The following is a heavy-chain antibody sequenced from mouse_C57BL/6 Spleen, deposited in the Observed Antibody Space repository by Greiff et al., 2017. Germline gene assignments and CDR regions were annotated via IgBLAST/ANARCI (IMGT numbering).Heavy chain of an antibody. Sequence: QVQLQQPGAELVMPGASVKLSCKASGYTFTSYWMHWVKQRPGQGLEWIGEIDPSDSYTNYNQKFKGKSTLTVDKSSSTAYMQLSSLTSEDSAVYYCARSQGYYYGSRREGFAYWGQGTLVTVSA. V-gene: IGHV1-69*01. D-gene: IGHD1-1*01. CDR1: GYTFTSYW. J-gene: IGHJ3*01. CDR3: ARSQGYYYGSRREGFAY. CDR2: IDPSDSYT.